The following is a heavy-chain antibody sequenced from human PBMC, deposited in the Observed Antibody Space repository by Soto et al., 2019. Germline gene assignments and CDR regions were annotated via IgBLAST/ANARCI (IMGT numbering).Heavy chain of an antibody. V-gene: IGHV3-23*01. CDR1: GITFSSYA. J-gene: IGHJ4*01. Sequence: PGGSLRLSCTASGITFSSYAMSWVRQAPGKELEWVSTISGNSGKTNYAESVKGRFSISRDNSKNTVHLQLDSLRAEDTAVYFCAKLGFVLMELYYFHQWGHGTLVTVSS. D-gene: IGHD2-8*01. CDR2: ISGNSGKT. CDR3: AKLGFVLMELYYFHQ.